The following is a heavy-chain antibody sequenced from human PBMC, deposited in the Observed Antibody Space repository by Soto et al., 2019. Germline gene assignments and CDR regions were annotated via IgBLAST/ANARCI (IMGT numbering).Heavy chain of an antibody. V-gene: IGHV3-33*01. CDR2: IWYDGSNK. Sequence: PGGSLRLSCAASGFTFSSYGMHWVRQAPGKGLEWVAVIWYDGSNKYYADSVKGRFTISRDNSKNTLYLQMNSLRAEDTAVYYCARDGYGAYNKSYYYYYYGMDVWGQGTTVTVSS. CDR1: GFTFSSYG. J-gene: IGHJ6*02. CDR3: ARDGYGAYNKSYYYYYYGMDV. D-gene: IGHD4-17*01.